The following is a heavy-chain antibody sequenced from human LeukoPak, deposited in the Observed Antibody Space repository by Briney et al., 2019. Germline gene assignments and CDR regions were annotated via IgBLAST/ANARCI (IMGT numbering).Heavy chain of an antibody. V-gene: IGHV3-23*01. CDR1: GFTFSSYA. CDR2: IGGSGGTT. D-gene: IGHD2-2*01. CDR3: AKAQYVHYDYGMAV. Sequence: GGSLRLSCAASGFTFSSYAMSWVRQAPGKWLEWVSVIGGSGGTTYYAESVKGRFTISRDNSKNTLYLQMNSLRAEDTAVYYCAKAQYVHYDYGMAVWGQGTTVTVSS. J-gene: IGHJ6*02.